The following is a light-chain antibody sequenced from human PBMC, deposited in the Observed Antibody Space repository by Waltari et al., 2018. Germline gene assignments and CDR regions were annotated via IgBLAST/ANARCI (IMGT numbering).Light chain of an antibody. CDR1: QSLVHTDGNTY. Sequence: DVVMTQSPLSLPVTLGQPASISCRSSQSLVHTDGNTYLNWFQQRPGQPPRPLIYKISRRESWVPDRFGGSGSGTDFTLKISRVEAEDVGVYYFMQGSHCPRTFGQGTKLEI. CDR3: MQGSHCPRT. CDR2: KIS. V-gene: IGKV2-30*02. J-gene: IGKJ2*01.